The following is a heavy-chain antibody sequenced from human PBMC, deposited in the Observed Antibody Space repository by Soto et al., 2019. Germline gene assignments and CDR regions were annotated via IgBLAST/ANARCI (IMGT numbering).Heavy chain of an antibody. V-gene: IGHV3-33*01. Sequence: PXGSLRLSFAASGFTCSSYGMHWVGQAPGKGLEWVAVIWYDGSNKYYADSVKGRFTISRDNSKNTLYLQMNSLRAEDTAVYYCARTMAARQGYYYYGMDVWGQGTTVTVS. CDR3: ARTMAARQGYYYYGMDV. J-gene: IGHJ6*02. CDR2: IWYDGSNK. CDR1: GFTCSSYG. D-gene: IGHD6-6*01.